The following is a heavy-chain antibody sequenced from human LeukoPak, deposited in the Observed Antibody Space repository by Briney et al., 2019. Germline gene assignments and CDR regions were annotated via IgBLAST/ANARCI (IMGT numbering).Heavy chain of an antibody. CDR1: GYTFTSYD. CDR2: MNPNSGNT. Sequence: ASVKVSCKASGYTFTSYDINWVRQATGQGLEWMGWMNPNSGNTGYARKFQGRVTMTRNTSISTAYMELSSLRSEDTALYYCARQNKNDYIWGNYRTNYFDYWGQGTLVTVSS. J-gene: IGHJ4*02. CDR3: ARQNKNDYIWGNYRTNYFDY. V-gene: IGHV1-8*01. D-gene: IGHD3-16*02.